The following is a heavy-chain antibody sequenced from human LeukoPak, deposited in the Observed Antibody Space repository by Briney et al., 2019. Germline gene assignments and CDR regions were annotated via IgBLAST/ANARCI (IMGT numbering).Heavy chain of an antibody. CDR2: ISWDGGST. Sequence: PGGSLRLSCAASGFTFDDYAMHWVRQAPGKGLEWVSLISWDGGSTYYADSVKGRFTISRDNSKNSLYLQMNSLGAEDTALYYCAKDIRDSGYDSNPSWYFDLWGRGTLVTVSS. D-gene: IGHD5-12*01. J-gene: IGHJ2*01. CDR3: AKDIRDSGYDSNPSWYFDL. V-gene: IGHV3-43D*03. CDR1: GFTFDDYA.